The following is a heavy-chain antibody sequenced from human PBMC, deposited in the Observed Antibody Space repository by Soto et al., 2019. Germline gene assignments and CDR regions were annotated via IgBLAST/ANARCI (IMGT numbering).Heavy chain of an antibody. J-gene: IGHJ4*02. V-gene: IGHV4-4*02. D-gene: IGHD5-18*01. CDR3: ARRTERGYSYGFDY. CDR1: GGSISSSNW. Sequence: SETLSLTCAVSGGSISSSNWWSWVRQPPGKGLEWIGEIYHSGSTNYNPSLKSRVTISVDKSKNQFSLKLSSVTAADTAVYYCARRTERGYSYGFDYWGQGTLVTVSS. CDR2: IYHSGST.